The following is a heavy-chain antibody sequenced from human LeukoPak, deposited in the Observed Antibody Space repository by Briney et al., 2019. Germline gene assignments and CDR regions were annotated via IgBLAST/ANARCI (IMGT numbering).Heavy chain of an antibody. V-gene: IGHV3-23*01. Sequence: GSLRLSCAASGFTFSSYAMSWVRQAPGKGLEWVSAISGSGGSTYYADSVKGRFTISRDNSKNTLYLQMNSLRAEDTAVYYCAKDMAVRGYSSGWYAIDYFDYWGQGTLVTVSS. J-gene: IGHJ4*02. CDR3: AKDMAVRGYSSGWYAIDYFDY. CDR1: GFTFSSYA. CDR2: ISGSGGST. D-gene: IGHD6-19*01.